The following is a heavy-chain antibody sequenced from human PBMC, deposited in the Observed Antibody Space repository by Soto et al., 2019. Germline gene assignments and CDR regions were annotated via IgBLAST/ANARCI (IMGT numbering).Heavy chain of an antibody. V-gene: IGHV1-69*06. D-gene: IGHD3-10*01. J-gene: IGHJ5*02. CDR3: ASITMVRGVILEGWFDP. CDR1: GGTFSSYA. CDR2: IIPIFGTA. Sequence: GASVKVSCKASGGTFSSYAISWVRQAPGQGLEWMGGIIPIFGTANYAQKFQGRVTITADKSTSTAYMELSSLRSEDTAVYYCASITMVRGVILEGWFDPWGQGTLVTVSS.